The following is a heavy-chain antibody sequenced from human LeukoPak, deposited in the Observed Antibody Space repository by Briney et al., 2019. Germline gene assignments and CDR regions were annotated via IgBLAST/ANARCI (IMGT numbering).Heavy chain of an antibody. Sequence: GGSLRLSCTASGFAFDEHGMSWVRRVPGKGLEWVSGINWSGGSTGYADPLRGRFTISRDNAKSSLYLQMDSLRAEDTALYYCARAPITSPFYFDYWGQGTLVTVSS. CDR1: GFAFDEHG. J-gene: IGHJ4*02. V-gene: IGHV3-20*04. CDR3: ARAPITSPFYFDY. CDR2: INWSGGST. D-gene: IGHD2-2*01.